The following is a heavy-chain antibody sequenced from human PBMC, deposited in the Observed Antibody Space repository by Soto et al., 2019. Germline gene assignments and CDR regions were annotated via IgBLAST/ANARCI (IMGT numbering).Heavy chain of an antibody. V-gene: IGHV1-18*01. CDR3: ARASAIMITFGGVIVPPHY. D-gene: IGHD3-16*02. J-gene: IGHJ4*02. CDR1: GYTFTSYG. Sequence: QVPLVQSGAEVKKPGASVKVSCKASGYTFTSYGISWVRQAPGQGLEWMGWISAYNGNTNYAQKLQGRVTMTTDTSTSTAYMELRSLRSDDTAVYYCARASAIMITFGGVIVPPHYWGQGTLVTVSS. CDR2: ISAYNGNT.